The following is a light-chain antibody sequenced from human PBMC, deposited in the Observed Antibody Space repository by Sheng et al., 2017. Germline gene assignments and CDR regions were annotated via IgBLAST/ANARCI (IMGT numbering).Light chain of an antibody. CDR1: QSVSFN. J-gene: IGKJ1*01. CDR3: QQYNNWPQT. V-gene: IGKV3-15*01. Sequence: EIVMTQSPATLSVSPGERATLSCRASQSVSFNLAWYQQRPGQVPRLLIYGASTRVTGIPARFSGSGSGTEFTLTITSLQSEDFAVYYCQQYNNWPQTFGLGTKVEVK. CDR2: GAS.